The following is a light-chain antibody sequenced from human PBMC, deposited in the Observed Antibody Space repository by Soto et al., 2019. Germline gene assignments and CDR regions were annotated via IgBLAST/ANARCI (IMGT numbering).Light chain of an antibody. CDR2: SNN. J-gene: IGLJ3*02. V-gene: IGLV1-44*01. CDR1: SSNIGSNT. Sequence: QSVLTQSPSASGTPGQRVTISCSGSSSNIGSNTVNWYQQLPGTAPKLLIYSNNQRPSGVPDRFSGSKSGTSASLAISGRQSEEEADYYCAAWDDSLNGWVFGGGTKLTVL. CDR3: AAWDDSLNGWV.